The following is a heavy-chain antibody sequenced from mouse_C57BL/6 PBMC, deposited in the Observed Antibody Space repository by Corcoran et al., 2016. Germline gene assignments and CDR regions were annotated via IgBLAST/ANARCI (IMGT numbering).Heavy chain of an antibody. J-gene: IGHJ4*01. V-gene: IGHV1-76*01. Sequence: QVQLKQSGAELVRPGASVKLSCKASGYTFTDYYINWVKQRPGQGLEWIARIYPGSGNTYYNEKFKGKATLTAEKSSSTAYMQLSSLTSEDSAVYFCARSLWLRHAMDYWGQGTSVTVSS. CDR2: IYPGSGNT. CDR3: ARSLWLRHAMDY. D-gene: IGHD2-2*01. CDR1: GYTFTDYY.